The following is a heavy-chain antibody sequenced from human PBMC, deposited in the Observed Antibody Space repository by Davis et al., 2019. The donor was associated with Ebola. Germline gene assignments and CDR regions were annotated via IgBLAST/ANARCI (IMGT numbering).Heavy chain of an antibody. CDR2: IWYDGSNK. V-gene: IGHV3-33*01. CDR3: ARDRGYDSSGYYFNWFDP. Sequence: PGGSLRLSCAASGFTFSSYGMHWVRQAPGKGLEWVAVIWYDGSNKYYADSVKGRFTISRDNSKNTLYLQMNSLRAEDTAVYYCARDRGYDSSGYYFNWFDPWGQGTLVTVSS. CDR1: GFTFSSYG. J-gene: IGHJ5*02. D-gene: IGHD3-22*01.